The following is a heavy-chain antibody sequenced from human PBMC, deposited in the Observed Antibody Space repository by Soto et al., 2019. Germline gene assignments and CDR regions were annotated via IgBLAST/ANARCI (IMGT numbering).Heavy chain of an antibody. D-gene: IGHD5-12*01. CDR3: ATYSGPRV. J-gene: IGHJ4*02. CDR2: IYSDGST. V-gene: IGHV3-53*01. CDR1: GFTVSSNY. Sequence: EVPLVESGGGLIQPGGSLRLSCAASGFTVSSNYMSWVRQAPGKGLEWVSVIYSDGSTYYADSVKGRFTISRDNSKNTLYFQMNSVRAEDTAGYYCATYSGPRVWGRGSLVTVSS.